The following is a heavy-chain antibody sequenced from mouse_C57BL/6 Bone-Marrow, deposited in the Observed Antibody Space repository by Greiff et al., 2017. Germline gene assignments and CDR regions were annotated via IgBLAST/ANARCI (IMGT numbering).Heavy chain of an antibody. CDR1: GYTFTSYW. CDR3: ARGGYYYGSSSRAMDY. J-gene: IGHJ4*01. D-gene: IGHD1-1*01. CDR2: IHPNSGST. V-gene: IGHV1-64*01. Sequence: VQLQQPGAELVKPGASVKLSCKASGYTFTSYWMHWVKQRPGQGLEWIGMIHPNSGSTNYKEKFKSKATLTVDKSSSTAYMQLSSLTSEDSAVYYCARGGYYYGSSSRAMDYWGQGTSVTVSS.